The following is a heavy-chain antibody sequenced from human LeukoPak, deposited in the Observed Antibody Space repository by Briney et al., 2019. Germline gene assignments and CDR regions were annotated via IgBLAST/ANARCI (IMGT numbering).Heavy chain of an antibody. J-gene: IGHJ3*02. D-gene: IGHD3-10*01. Sequence: SETLSLTCTVSGGSITNSSYYWGWFRQPPRKGLEWMGRIDTSGNTNYNPSLNGRVTMSVDTSKTQFYLNLRSVTAADTAIYYCARGIVRGVSAPDIWGQGTMVTVSS. CDR2: IDTSGNT. CDR3: ARGIVRGVSAPDI. CDR1: GGSITNSSYY. V-gene: IGHV4-61*05.